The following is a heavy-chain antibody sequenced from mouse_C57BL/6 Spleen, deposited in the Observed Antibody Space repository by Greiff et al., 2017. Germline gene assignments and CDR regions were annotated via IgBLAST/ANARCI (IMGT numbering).Heavy chain of an antibody. D-gene: IGHD1-1*01. CDR2: INPNNGGT. J-gene: IGHJ4*01. V-gene: IGHV1-22*01. CDR1: GYTFTDYN. Sequence: VQLQQSGPELVKPGASVKMSCKASGYTFTDYNMHWVKQSHGKSLEWIGYINPNNGGTSYNQKFKGKATLTVNTSSSTAYMELRSLTSEDSAVYYCARAYYGDYYAMDDWGKGTSVTVSS. CDR3: ARAYYGDYYAMDD.